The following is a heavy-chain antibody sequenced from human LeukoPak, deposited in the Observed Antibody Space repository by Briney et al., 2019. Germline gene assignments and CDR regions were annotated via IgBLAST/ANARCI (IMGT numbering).Heavy chain of an antibody. CDR1: GFTFSNYA. CDR2: ISGVNT. Sequence: QPGGSLRLSCAASGFTFSNYALTWVRQAPGKGLEWVSSISGVNTHYADSVKGRFSISRDNYKNTLYLQMSSLRAEDTAVYYCARDPNGNYVGAFDFQRWGQGTLVTVSS. CDR3: ARDPNGNYVGAFDFQR. J-gene: IGHJ1*01. D-gene: IGHD4-17*01. V-gene: IGHV3-23*01.